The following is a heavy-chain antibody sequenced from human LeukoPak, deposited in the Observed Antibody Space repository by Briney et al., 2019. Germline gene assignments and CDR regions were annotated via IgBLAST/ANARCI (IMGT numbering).Heavy chain of an antibody. CDR2: IIPILGIA. J-gene: IGHJ6*02. V-gene: IGHV1-69*04. D-gene: IGHD6-13*01. CDR3: ARLGYSSSWFGMDV. CDR1: GGTFSSYA. Sequence: SVRVSCKASGGTFSSYAISWVRQAPGQGLEWMGRIIPILGIANYAQKFQGRVTITADKSTSTAYMELSSLRSEDTAVYYCARLGYSSSWFGMDVWGQGTTVTVSS.